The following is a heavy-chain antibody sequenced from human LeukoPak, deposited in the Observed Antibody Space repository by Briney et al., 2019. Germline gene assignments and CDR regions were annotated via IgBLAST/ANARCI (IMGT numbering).Heavy chain of an antibody. Sequence: GGSLRLSCEASGFRFDGYGMTWVRHVPGKGLEWISGIDSNGRSTNYADFVEGRFTISRDNAKNSLYLQMNSLRAEDTAFYYCARMAGYSSGWSEPLVDYWGQGTQVTVSS. CDR2: IDSNGRST. J-gene: IGHJ4*02. CDR3: ARMAGYSSGWSEPLVDY. CDR1: GFRFDGYG. V-gene: IGHV3-20*04. D-gene: IGHD6-19*01.